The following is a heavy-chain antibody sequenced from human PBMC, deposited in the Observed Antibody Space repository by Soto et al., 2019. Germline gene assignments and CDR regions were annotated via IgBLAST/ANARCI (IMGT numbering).Heavy chain of an antibody. Sequence: GGSLRLSCAASGFTFSSYGMHWVRQAPGKGLEWVAFIWHDGGNKFYAESVKGGFSISRYNSKNILYLQMTSLSAEDTAMYYCARDGDVNTGFGKDYWGQGTLVTVSS. J-gene: IGHJ4*02. D-gene: IGHD3-16*01. CDR1: GFTFSSYG. CDR2: IWHDGGNK. CDR3: ARDGDVNTGFGKDY. V-gene: IGHV3-33*01.